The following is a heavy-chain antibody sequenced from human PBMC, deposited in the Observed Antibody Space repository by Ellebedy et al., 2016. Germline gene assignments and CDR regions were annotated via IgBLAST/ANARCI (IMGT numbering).Heavy chain of an antibody. Sequence: SETLSLTCTVPGGSISSYCWSWIRQPPGKGLEWIGYIYYSGSTNYNPSLKSRVTISVETSKTQFSLKLSSVTAADTAVYYCARHVEMEWLLSPVYGMDVWGQGTTVTVSS. J-gene: IGHJ6*02. CDR2: IYYSGST. V-gene: IGHV4-59*08. CDR3: ARHVEMEWLLSPVYGMDV. D-gene: IGHD3-3*01. CDR1: GGSISSYC.